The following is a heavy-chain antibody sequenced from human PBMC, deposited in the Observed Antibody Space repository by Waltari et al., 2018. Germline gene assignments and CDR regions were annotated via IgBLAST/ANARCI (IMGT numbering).Heavy chain of an antibody. D-gene: IGHD1-26*01. V-gene: IGHV3-74*01. CDR1: GLTFSTFG. Sequence: EVQLVESGGDLVQPGGSLRLPCAASGLTFSTFGVHWVRQVPGKGLVWVSRIKSDGSATSYADSVKGRFTISRDNAKNTVYLQMNSLRAEDTAVYHCASDVHSGRYGWFDPWGQGTLVTVSS. J-gene: IGHJ5*02. CDR2: IKSDGSAT. CDR3: ASDVHSGRYGWFDP.